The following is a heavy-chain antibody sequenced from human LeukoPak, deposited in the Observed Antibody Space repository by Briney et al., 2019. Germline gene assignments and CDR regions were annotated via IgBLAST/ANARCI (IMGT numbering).Heavy chain of an antibody. V-gene: IGHV4-59*01. J-gene: IGHJ6*03. Sequence: SETLSLTCIVSGGSISSYYWSWIRQPPGKGLEWIGYVYYSGSTNYNPSLKSRVTISVDTSKNQFSLKLSSVTAADTAVYYCARRVEGYSYGFDFMDYYYMDVWGKGTTVTISS. CDR3: ARRVEGYSYGFDFMDYYYMDV. CDR1: GGSISSYY. CDR2: VYYSGST. D-gene: IGHD5-18*01.